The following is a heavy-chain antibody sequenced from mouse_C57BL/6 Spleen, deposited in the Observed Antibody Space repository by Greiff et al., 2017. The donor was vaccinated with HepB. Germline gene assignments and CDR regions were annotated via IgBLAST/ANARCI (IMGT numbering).Heavy chain of an antibody. CDR2: IYPRDGST. D-gene: IGHD2-5*01. CDR3: AREAYYSNYGDAMDY. J-gene: IGHJ4*01. Sequence: QVQLQQSDAELVKPGASVKISCKVSGYTFTDHTIHWMKQRPEQGLEWIGYIYPRDGSTKYNEKFKGKATLTADKSSSTAYMQLNSLTSEDSAVYFFAREAYYSNYGDAMDYWGQGTSVTVSS. V-gene: IGHV1-78*01. CDR1: GYTFTDHT.